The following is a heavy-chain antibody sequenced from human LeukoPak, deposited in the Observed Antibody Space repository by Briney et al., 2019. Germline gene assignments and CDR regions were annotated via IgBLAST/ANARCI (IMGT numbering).Heavy chain of an antibody. CDR1: GGSISSYY. D-gene: IGHD5-18*01. Sequence: SETLSLTCTVSGGSISSYYWSWIRQPPGKGLEWIGYIYYSGSTNYNPSLKSRVTISVDTSKNQFSLKLSSVTAADTAVYYCARVAGGHRYGAFDIWGQGTMVTVSS. V-gene: IGHV4-59*01. CDR2: IYYSGST. J-gene: IGHJ3*02. CDR3: ARVAGGHRYGAFDI.